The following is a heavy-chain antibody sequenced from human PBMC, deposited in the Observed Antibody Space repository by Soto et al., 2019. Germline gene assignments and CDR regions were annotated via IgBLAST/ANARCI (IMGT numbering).Heavy chain of an antibody. D-gene: IGHD3-10*01. J-gene: IGHJ4*02. Sequence: AISGSGGSTYYADSMKGRFTISRDNSKNTLYLQMNSLRAEDTAVYYCAKSAPRDSTLWFGELEGTFDYWGQGTLVTVSS. CDR2: ISGSGGST. CDR3: AKSAPRDSTLWFGELEGTFDY. V-gene: IGHV3-23*01.